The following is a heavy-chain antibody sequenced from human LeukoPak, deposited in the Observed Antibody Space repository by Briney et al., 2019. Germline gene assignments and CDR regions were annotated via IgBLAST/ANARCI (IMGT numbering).Heavy chain of an antibody. D-gene: IGHD2-15*01. J-gene: IGHJ4*02. CDR1: GFTFSSYG. Sequence: GGSLRLSCAASGFTFSSYGMQWVRQAPGNGLEWVAAIWYDGSIQYYADSVKGRFTISRDNSKNTLYLQMDSLRAEDTAVYYCARAGYCSGGSCYGSDYWGQGTLVSVSS. V-gene: IGHV3-33*01. CDR2: IWYDGSIQ. CDR3: ARAGYCSGGSCYGSDY.